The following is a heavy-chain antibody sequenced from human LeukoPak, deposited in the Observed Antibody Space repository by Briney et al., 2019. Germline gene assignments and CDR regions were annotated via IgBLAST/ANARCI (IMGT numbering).Heavy chain of an antibody. CDR1: GFTFSSYG. Sequence: GGSLRLSCAASGFTFSSYGMHWVRQAPGKGLEWVAVISYDGSNKYYADSVKGRFTISRDNSKNTLYLQMNSLRAEDTAVYYCARADPHVPASSSWRYYGMDVWGQGTTVTVSS. CDR3: ARADPHVPASSSWRYYGMDV. CDR2: ISYDGSNK. D-gene: IGHD6-13*01. J-gene: IGHJ6*02. V-gene: IGHV3-30*03.